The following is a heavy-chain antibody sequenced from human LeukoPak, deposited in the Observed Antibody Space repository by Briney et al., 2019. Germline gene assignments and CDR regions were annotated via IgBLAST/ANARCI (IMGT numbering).Heavy chain of an antibody. Sequence: ASVKASCKASGYTLTSYDINWVRQATGQGLEWMGWMNPNSGNTGYAQKFQGRVTMTRNTSISTAYMELSSLRSEDTAVYYCARGKYSSSSVHYYYYYGMDVWGQGTTVTVSS. J-gene: IGHJ6*02. CDR3: ARGKYSSSSVHYYYYYGMDV. CDR2: MNPNSGNT. CDR1: GYTLTSYD. V-gene: IGHV1-8*01. D-gene: IGHD6-13*01.